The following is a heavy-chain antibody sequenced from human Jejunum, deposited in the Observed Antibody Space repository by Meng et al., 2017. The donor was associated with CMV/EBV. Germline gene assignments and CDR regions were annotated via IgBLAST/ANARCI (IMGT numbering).Heavy chain of an antibody. J-gene: IGHJ4*02. CDR3: ARAAAVAGWGYFDY. CDR2: INHIGRT. Sequence: SDYPLSSNYYWAWLRQPPGKGLEWIGSINHIGRTYDSTTLKSRVTMSVDTSKNQFSLRLTSVTAADTAVYYCARAAAVAGWGYFDYWGQGSLVTVSS. CDR1: DYPLSSNYY. V-gene: IGHV4-38-2*02. D-gene: IGHD6-19*01.